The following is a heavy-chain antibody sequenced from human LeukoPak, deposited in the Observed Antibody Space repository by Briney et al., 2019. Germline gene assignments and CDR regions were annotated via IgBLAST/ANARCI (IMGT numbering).Heavy chain of an antibody. D-gene: IGHD5-18*01. CDR3: ARIGYGPANTATHFDY. CDR2: TDWDDDK. CDR1: GFSLSTHGMC. V-gene: IGHV2-70*01. J-gene: IGHJ4*02. Sequence: SGPALVKPTQTLTLTCTFSGFSLSTHGMCVSWIRQPPGKALEWLAHTDWDDDKYYSKSLKTRLTISRDTSKNQVVLTMTNMDPVDTATYYCARIGYGPANTATHFDYWGQGTLVTVSS.